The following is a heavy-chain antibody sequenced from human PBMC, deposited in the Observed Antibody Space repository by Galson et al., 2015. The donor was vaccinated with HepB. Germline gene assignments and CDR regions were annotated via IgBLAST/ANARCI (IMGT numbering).Heavy chain of an antibody. J-gene: IGHJ3*02. V-gene: IGHV3-33*01. Sequence: SLRLSCAASGFTFSSYGMHWVRQAPGKGLEWVAVIWYDGSNKYYADSVKGRFTISRDNSKNTLYLQMNSLRAEDTAVYYCARVGSDTIFGVAYGEDAFDIWGQGTMVTVSS. D-gene: IGHD3-3*01. CDR2: IWYDGSNK. CDR3: ARVGSDTIFGVAYGEDAFDI. CDR1: GFTFSSYG.